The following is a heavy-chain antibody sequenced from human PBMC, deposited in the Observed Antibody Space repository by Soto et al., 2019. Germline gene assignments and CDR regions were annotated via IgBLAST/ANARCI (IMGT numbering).Heavy chain of an antibody. CDR2: IYASGSS. D-gene: IGHD1-1*01. J-gene: IGHJ5*02. Sequence: YETLSLTCYVSGASLGGFYLSWIRQPPGKGLEWIGRIYASGSSDYVPPIKSRITISVDMSKKQFSLTLRSVTAADTAMNYCVGDGKNNVRDWFDPWGQGILVTVSS. CDR1: GASLGGFY. V-gene: IGHV4-4*07. CDR3: VGDGKNNVRDWFDP.